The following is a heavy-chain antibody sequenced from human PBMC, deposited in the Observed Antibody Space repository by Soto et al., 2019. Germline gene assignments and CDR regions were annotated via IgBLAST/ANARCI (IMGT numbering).Heavy chain of an antibody. J-gene: IGHJ6*02. V-gene: IGHV4-31*03. CDR2: IYYSGNT. Sequence: SETLSLTCTVSGGSIRSGGYYWSWVRQNPRRGLEWIGNIYYSGNTYYNPSLKSRLTISVDTSKNQFSLNLSSVTAADTAVYYCARDRLMATAGTARHYFGLDVWGQGTTVTVS. CDR1: GGSIRSGGYY. CDR3: ARDRLMATAGTARHYFGLDV. D-gene: IGHD5-18*01.